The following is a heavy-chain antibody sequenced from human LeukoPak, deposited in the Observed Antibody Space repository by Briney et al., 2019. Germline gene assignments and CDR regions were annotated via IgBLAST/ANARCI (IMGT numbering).Heavy chain of an antibody. CDR1: GFTFSSYG. D-gene: IGHD6-13*01. CDR3: ARGYSSSSVDY. V-gene: IGHV3-33*01. CDR2: IWYDGSNK. J-gene: IGHJ4*02. Sequence: GGSLRLSCAASGFTFSSYGMHWVRQAPGKGLEWVAVIWYDGSNKYYADSVKGRFTISRDNSKNTLYLQMNSLRAEDTAVYYCARGYSSSSVDYWGQGTLVTVSS.